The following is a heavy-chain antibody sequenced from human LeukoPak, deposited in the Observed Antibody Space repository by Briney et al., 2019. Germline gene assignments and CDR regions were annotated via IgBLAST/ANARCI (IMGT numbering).Heavy chain of an antibody. CDR2: VYSGGDK. Sequence: GGSLRLSCAASEFSIRLNYMSWVRQAPGKGLEWVSIVYSGGDKYYADSVKGRFTISRDDSRNTLYLQMSSLRGEDTAIYYCARAWDFVVGAFDLWGQGTMVTVSS. V-gene: IGHV3-53*01. CDR1: EFSIRLNY. CDR3: ARAWDFVVGAFDL. D-gene: IGHD2-2*01. J-gene: IGHJ3*01.